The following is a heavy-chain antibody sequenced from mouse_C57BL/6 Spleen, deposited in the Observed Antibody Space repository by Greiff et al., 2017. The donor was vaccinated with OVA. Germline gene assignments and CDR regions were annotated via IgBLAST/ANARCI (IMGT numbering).Heavy chain of an antibody. CDR1: GYTFTSYW. CDR2: INPSNGGT. CDR3: ASAGDSDYDGRAWFAY. J-gene: IGHJ3*01. D-gene: IGHD2-4*01. Sequence: QVQLKQPGTELVKPGASVKLSCKASGYTFTSYWMHWVKQRPGQGLEWIGNINPSNGGTNYNEKFKSKATLTVDKSSSTAYMQLSSLTSEDSAVYYCASAGDSDYDGRAWFAYWGQGTLVTVSA. V-gene: IGHV1-53*01.